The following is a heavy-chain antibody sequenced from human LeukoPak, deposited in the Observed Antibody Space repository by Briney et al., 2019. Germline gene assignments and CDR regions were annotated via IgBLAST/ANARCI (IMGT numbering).Heavy chain of an antibody. D-gene: IGHD2-15*01. CDR2: ISGSGGSA. J-gene: IGHJ3*02. CDR3: AKDQHDIVVVVAATPNDAFDI. CDR1: GFTFSSYA. Sequence: GGSLRLSCAASGFTFSSYAMSWVRQAPGKGLEWVSAISGSGGSAYYADSVKGRFTISRDNSKNTLYLQMNSLRAEDTAVYYCAKDQHDIVVVVAATPNDAFDIWGQGTMVTVSS. V-gene: IGHV3-23*01.